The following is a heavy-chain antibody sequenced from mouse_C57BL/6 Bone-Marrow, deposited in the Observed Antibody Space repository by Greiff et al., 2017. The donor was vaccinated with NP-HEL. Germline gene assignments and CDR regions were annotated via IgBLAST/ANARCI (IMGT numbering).Heavy chain of an antibody. CDR1: GYTFTDYE. CDR2: IDPETGGT. D-gene: IGHD1-1*01. CDR3: TKGSSYYAIDY. Sequence: VQLQQSGAELVRPGASVTLSCKASGYTFTDYEMHWVKQTPVHGLEWIGAIDPETGGTAYNQKFKGKAILTADKSSSTAYMELRSLTSEDSAVYYCTKGSSYYAIDYWGQGTSVTVSA. V-gene: IGHV1-15*01. J-gene: IGHJ4*01.